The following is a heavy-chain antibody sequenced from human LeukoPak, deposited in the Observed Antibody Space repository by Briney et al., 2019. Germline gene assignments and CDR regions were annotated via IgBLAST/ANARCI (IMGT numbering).Heavy chain of an antibody. D-gene: IGHD2-8*01. CDR2: IYYSGST. CDR1: GGSISSGGYY. Sequence: EPSQTLSLTCTVSGGSISSGGYYWSWLRQHPGKGLEWIGYIYYSGSTYYNPSLKSRVTISVDTSKNQFSLKLSSVTAADTAVYYCARARLGYCTNGVCYGLDYWGQGTLVTVSS. V-gene: IGHV4-31*03. CDR3: ARARLGYCTNGVCYGLDY. J-gene: IGHJ4*02.